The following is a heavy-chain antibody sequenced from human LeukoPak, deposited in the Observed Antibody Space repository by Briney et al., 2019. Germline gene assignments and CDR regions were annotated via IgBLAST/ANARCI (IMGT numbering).Heavy chain of an antibody. Sequence: PSETLSLTCAVSSGSISSGGYSWSWIRQPPGKGLEWIGYIYHSGSTYYNPSLKSRVTISVDRSKNQFSLKLSSVTAADTAVYYCARGRVPAANIFWFDPWGQGTLVTVSS. J-gene: IGHJ5*02. CDR2: IYHSGST. CDR3: ARGRVPAANIFWFDP. V-gene: IGHV4-30-2*01. CDR1: SGSISSGGYS. D-gene: IGHD2-2*01.